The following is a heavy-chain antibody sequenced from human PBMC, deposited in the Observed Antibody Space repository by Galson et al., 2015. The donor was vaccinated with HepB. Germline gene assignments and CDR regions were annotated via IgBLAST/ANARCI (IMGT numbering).Heavy chain of an antibody. Sequence: SLRLSCAVSGFSFNTHGMHWVRQAPGQGLEWVGVITYDGVTEGYADHAKGRFAISRDTSTNTLYLQMNNLRAEDTAMYYCARVQGYNDYRTSDYWGQGTLVTVSS. CDR1: GFSFNTHG. CDR3: ARVQGYNDYRTSDY. CDR2: ITYDGVTE. D-gene: IGHD4-11*01. V-gene: IGHV3-33*05. J-gene: IGHJ4*02.